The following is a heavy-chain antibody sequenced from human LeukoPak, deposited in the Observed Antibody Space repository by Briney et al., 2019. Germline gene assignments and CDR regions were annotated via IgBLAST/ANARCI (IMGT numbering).Heavy chain of an antibody. CDR1: GYTFSSYG. CDR2: ISAYDGDT. D-gene: IGHD6-13*01. V-gene: IGHV1-18*04. CDR3: ARIAEYHLARHFDY. J-gene: IGHJ4*02. Sequence: ASVKVSCKASGYTFSSYGISWVRQAPGHGLEWMGWISAYDGDTNYVQNLQGRVTMTTDTSTSTAYMELRSLRSDDTAVYYCARIAEYHLARHFDYWGQGTLVTVSS.